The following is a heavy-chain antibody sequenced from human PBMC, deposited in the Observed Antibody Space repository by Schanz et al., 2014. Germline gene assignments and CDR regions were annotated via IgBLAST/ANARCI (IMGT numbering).Heavy chain of an antibody. V-gene: IGHV3-53*01. D-gene: IGHD1-20*01. CDR3: ARDEGRDGYNLAFDV. J-gene: IGHJ3*01. CDR2: LYINAGST. Sequence: EVQLVESGGGLIQPGGSLRLSCAVSGFSVSTNYMSWARQAPGKGLEWISSLYINAGSTRYADSVKGRFFISRDSSKNPLFPQMKQLRADEKAIFFCARDEGRDGYNLAFDVWGQGTLVTVSS. CDR1: GFSVSTNY.